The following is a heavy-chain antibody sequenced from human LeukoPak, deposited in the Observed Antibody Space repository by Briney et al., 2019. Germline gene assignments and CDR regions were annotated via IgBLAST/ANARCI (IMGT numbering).Heavy chain of an antibody. J-gene: IGHJ6*02. CDR2: ISSSSSYI. D-gene: IGHD2-2*01. CDR3: ARVVVVVPAAGPPYYYYGMDV. V-gene: IGHV3-21*01. CDR1: GFTFSSYS. Sequence: RAGGSLRLSCAASGFTFSSYSMNWVRQAPGKGLEWVSSISSSSSYIYYADSVKGRFTISRDNAKNSLYLQMNSLRAEDTAVYYCARVVVVVPAAGPPYYYYGMDVWGQGTTVTVSS.